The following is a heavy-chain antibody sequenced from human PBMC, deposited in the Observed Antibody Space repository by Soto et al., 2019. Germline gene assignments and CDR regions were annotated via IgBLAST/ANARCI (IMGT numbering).Heavy chain of an antibody. D-gene: IGHD3-3*01. CDR3: ARDNSGDFWSGYSHYYFDY. CDR1: GYTLTSYG. V-gene: IGHV1-18*01. Sequence: QVQVVQSGAEVKKPGASVKVSCKTSGYTLTSYGISWVRQAPGQGLVWMGWISAYSGKTNYAQKFQGRLTMTTDTSTSTSYMELRSLRSDDTALYYCARDNSGDFWSGYSHYYFDYWGQGTLVTVSS. J-gene: IGHJ4*02. CDR2: ISAYSGKT.